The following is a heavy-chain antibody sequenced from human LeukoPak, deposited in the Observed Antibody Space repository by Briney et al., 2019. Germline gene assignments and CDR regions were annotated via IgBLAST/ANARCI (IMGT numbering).Heavy chain of an antibody. D-gene: IGHD1-1*01. J-gene: IGHJ6*03. CDR2: INWNGGST. V-gene: IGHV3-20*04. CDR1: GFTVSSNS. CDR3: ARVIGSQLEPTRHYYYYMDV. Sequence: PGGSLRLSCTVSGFTVSSNSWSWVRQAPGKGLEWVSGINWNGGSTGYADSVKGRFTISRDNAKNSLYLQMNSLRAEDTALYYCARVIGSQLEPTRHYYYYMDVWGKGTTVTVSS.